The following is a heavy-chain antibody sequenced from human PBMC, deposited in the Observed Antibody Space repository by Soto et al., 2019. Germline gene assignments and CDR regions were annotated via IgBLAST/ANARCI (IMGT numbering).Heavy chain of an antibody. CDR2: ISARGGST. D-gene: IGHD1-26*01. CDR1: GFTFSSYA. Sequence: EVQLLESGGGLVQPGGSLRLSCAASGFTFSSYAMSWVRQAPGKGLEWVSGISARGGSTYYADTVKGRFTITRDKSKNTLYLQMNSLRAEDTAEYYCAKDSTWVSGSDSRGDFDYWGEGTLVTVSS. J-gene: IGHJ4*02. V-gene: IGHV3-23*01. CDR3: AKDSTWVSGSDSRGDFDY.